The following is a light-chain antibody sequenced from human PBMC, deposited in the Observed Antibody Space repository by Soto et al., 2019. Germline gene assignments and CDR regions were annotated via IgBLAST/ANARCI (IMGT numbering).Light chain of an antibody. CDR3: QKYSSVPF. CDR2: AAS. J-gene: IGKJ3*01. Sequence: IQMTQSPTSLSASVGDRVTITCRASQDIRNFVAWYQQKPGKASKLLIYAASTLQSGVPSRFSGSGSGTAFTLNINSLQPDDVATYSCQKYSSVPFFGPGTKVEIK. V-gene: IGKV1-27*01. CDR1: QDIRNF.